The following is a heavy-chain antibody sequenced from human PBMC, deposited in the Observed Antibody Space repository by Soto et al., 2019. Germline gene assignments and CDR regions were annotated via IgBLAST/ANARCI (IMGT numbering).Heavy chain of an antibody. CDR3: ARDRRSIVGATVWFDP. CDR2: IYHSGST. J-gene: IGHJ5*02. V-gene: IGHV4-38-2*02. D-gene: IGHD1-26*01. Sequence: PSETLSLTCAVSGYSISSGYYWGWIRQPPGKGLEWIGSIYHSGSTYYNPSLKSRVTISVDTSKNQFSLKLSSVTAADTAVYYCARDRRSIVGATVWFDPWGQGTLVTVSS. CDR1: GYSISSGYY.